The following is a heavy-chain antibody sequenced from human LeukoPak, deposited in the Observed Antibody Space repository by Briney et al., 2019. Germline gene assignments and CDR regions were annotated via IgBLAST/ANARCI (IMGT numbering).Heavy chain of an antibody. Sequence: SETLSLTCTVSGGSISSYYWSWIQQPAGKGLEWIGRIYTSGSTNYNPSLKSRVTMSVDTSKNQFSLKLSSVTAADTAVYYCARESSLYYDFWSGYSYYYYYYMDVWGKGTTVTVSS. D-gene: IGHD3-3*01. CDR3: ARESSLYYDFWSGYSYYYYYYMDV. V-gene: IGHV4-4*07. CDR2: IYTSGST. CDR1: GGSISSYY. J-gene: IGHJ6*03.